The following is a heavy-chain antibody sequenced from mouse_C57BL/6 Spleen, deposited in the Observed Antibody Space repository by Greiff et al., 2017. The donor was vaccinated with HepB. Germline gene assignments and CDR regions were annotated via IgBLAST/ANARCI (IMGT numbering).Heavy chain of an antibody. CDR2: IDPSDSET. V-gene: IGHV1-52*01. J-gene: IGHJ4*01. CDR3: ARAYYYGSSWYYAMDY. CDR1: GYTFTSYW. Sequence: QAQLQQPGAELVRPGSSVKLSCKASGYTFTSYWMHWVKQRPIQGLEWIGNIDPSDSETHYNQKFKDKATLTVDKSSSTAYMQLSSLTSEDSAVYYCARAYYYGSSWYYAMDYWGQGTSVTVSS. D-gene: IGHD1-1*01.